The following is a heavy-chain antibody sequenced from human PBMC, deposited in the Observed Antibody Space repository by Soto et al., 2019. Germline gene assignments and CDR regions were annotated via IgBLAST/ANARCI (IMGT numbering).Heavy chain of an antibody. D-gene: IGHD3-3*01. CDR2: TSGSGGST. CDR3: AKSRHDFSSASDY. Sequence: VQLLESGGGLEQPGGSLRLSCVASGFTFSSYVMNWVRQAPGKGLEWVSGTSGSGGSTYYADSVQGRFTISRDNFKNTLYLQMNSLRAEDTAVYYCAKSRHDFSSASDYWGQGTLVTVSS. CDR1: GFTFSSYV. J-gene: IGHJ4*02. V-gene: IGHV3-23*01.